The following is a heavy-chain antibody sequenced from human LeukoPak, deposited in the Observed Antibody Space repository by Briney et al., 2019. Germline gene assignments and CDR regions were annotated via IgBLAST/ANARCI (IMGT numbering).Heavy chain of an antibody. D-gene: IGHD6-13*01. V-gene: IGHV3-9*01. CDR2: ISWNNGSI. Sequence: GGSLRLSCVASGFNFDDYAMHWVRQAPGKGMEWVSGISWNNGSIDYAASVKGRFTISRDSAKKSLYLQMNSLRAEDTAFYYCAKDRVVLPAGEIDYWGQGALVTVSS. CDR1: GFNFDDYA. CDR3: AKDRVVLPAGEIDY. J-gene: IGHJ4*02.